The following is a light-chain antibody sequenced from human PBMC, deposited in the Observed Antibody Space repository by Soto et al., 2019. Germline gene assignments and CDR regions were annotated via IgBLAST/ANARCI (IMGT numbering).Light chain of an antibody. Sequence: EIVLTQSPATLSFSPGERATLSCRASQSISNYLAWYKQKPGQAPRLLIYEASNRATGIPARFSGSGSGTDFTLTISSLEPEDFAVYYCQHLGFGGGTKVEIK. CDR3: QHLG. J-gene: IGKJ4*02. CDR2: EAS. V-gene: IGKV3-11*01. CDR1: QSISNY.